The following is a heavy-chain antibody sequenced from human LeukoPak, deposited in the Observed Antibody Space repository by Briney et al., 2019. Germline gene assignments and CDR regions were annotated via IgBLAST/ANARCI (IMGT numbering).Heavy chain of an antibody. CDR1: GFTFSNFW. CDR2: TKGDGSST. CDR3: VRDGVGAPPFDY. D-gene: IGHD1-26*01. Sequence: PGGSLRLSCTASGFTFSNFWMGWVRQAPGKGLEWVSRTKGDGSSTSYADSVKGRFTISRDNAKNTLFLQMNSLRAEDTAVYYCVRDGVGAPPFDYWGQGALVTVSS. J-gene: IGHJ4*02. V-gene: IGHV3-74*01.